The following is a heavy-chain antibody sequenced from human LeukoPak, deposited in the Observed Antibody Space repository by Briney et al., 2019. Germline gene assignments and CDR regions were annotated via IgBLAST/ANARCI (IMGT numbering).Heavy chain of an antibody. J-gene: IGHJ4*02. CDR3: AKTFFGYTNYFDY. CDR2: ISVSGGTT. CDR1: GFTFSNYA. V-gene: IGHV3-23*01. Sequence: GGSLRLSCATSGFTFSNYAMSWVRQGPGKELEWVSGISVSGGTTDYADSVKGRFTISRDNSKNTLYVQMNSLRAEDTAVYYCAKTFFGYTNYFDYWGQGTQVTVSS. D-gene: IGHD2/OR15-2a*01.